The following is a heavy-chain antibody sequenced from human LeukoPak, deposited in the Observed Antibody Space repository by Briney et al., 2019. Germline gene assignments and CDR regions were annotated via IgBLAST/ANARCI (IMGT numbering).Heavy chain of an antibody. D-gene: IGHD3-10*01. CDR2: IYTSGST. CDR3: ARGPPYYGSGIQN. Sequence: SETLSLTCAVYGGSISSYYWSWIRQPAGKGLEWIGRIYTSGSTNYNPSLKSRVTMSVDTSKNQFSLKLSSVTAADTAVYYCARGPPYYGSGIQNWGQGTLVTVSS. J-gene: IGHJ4*02. CDR1: GGSISSYY. V-gene: IGHV4-59*10.